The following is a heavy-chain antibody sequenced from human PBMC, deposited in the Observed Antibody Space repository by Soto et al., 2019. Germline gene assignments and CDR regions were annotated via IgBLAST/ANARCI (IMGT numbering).Heavy chain of an antibody. V-gene: IGHV1-69*01. CDR2: ILPGFDEL. Sequence: QVQLVQSESEVKKPGSSVKVSCKVSGGTFKNYAISCVRQAPGQGLEWVGGILPGFDELNYAPKLQGRVTLTADEVTSTAHLELGSLTSEDTAVYFCARASDTSGYYYWGQGTLVTVSS. J-gene: IGHJ4*02. CDR3: ARASDTSGYYY. CDR1: GGTFKNYA. D-gene: IGHD3-22*01.